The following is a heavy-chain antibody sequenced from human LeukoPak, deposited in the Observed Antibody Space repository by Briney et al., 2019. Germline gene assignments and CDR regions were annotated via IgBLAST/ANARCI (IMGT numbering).Heavy chain of an antibody. CDR1: GFTFSTYS. CDR3: ARDGDGWGIVAAPEPVDY. D-gene: IGHD1-26*01. V-gene: IGHV3-7*01. CDR2: IKQDGSEK. J-gene: IGHJ4*02. Sequence: GGSLRLSCAASGFTFSTYSMNWVRQAPGKGLEWVANIKQDGSEKYYVDSVKGRFTISRDNAKNSLHLQMNSLRAEDTAVYYCARDGDGWGIVAAPEPVDYWGQGTLVTVSS.